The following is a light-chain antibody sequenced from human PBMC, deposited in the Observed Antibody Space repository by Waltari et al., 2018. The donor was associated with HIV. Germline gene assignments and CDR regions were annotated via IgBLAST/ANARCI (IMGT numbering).Light chain of an antibody. CDR3: STHTTNDTLI. CDR2: EVT. V-gene: IGLV2-14*03. J-gene: IGLJ2*01. CDR1: TSDFGRYDS. Sequence: QSALTQPASVSGSPGQSVTISCTDSTSDFGRYDSVSWYQQHPDNVPQVIMYEVTSRASRLPQRCSGSRSGNPASLTISGLQTEDEAVYYCSTHTTNDTLIFGGGTKLTVL.